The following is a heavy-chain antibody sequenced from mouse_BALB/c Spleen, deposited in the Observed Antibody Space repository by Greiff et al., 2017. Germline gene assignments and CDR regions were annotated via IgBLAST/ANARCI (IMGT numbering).Heavy chain of an antibody. D-gene: IGHD1-1*01. CDR3: AIITTVVFDV. Sequence: EVQLQQSGAELVRPGALVKLSCKASGFNIKDYYMHWVKQRPEQGLEWIGWIDPENGNTIYDPKFQGKASITADTSSNTAYLQLSSLTSEDTAVYYCAIITTVVFDVWGAGTTVTVSS. CDR2: IDPENGNT. J-gene: IGHJ1*01. V-gene: IGHV14-1*02. CDR1: GFNIKDYY.